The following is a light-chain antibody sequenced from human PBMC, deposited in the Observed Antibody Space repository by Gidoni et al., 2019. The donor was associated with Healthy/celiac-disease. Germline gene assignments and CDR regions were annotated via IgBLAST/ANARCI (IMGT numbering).Light chain of an antibody. V-gene: IGKV1-39*01. Sequence: DIQKTQSPSSLSASVGDRVTIPCRASQSISSYLNWYQQKPGKAPKLLIYAASSLQSGVPSRFSGSGSGTDFTLTISSLQPEDFATYYWQQSYSTPITFGQGTRLEIK. CDR3: QQSYSTPIT. CDR1: QSISSY. J-gene: IGKJ5*01. CDR2: AAS.